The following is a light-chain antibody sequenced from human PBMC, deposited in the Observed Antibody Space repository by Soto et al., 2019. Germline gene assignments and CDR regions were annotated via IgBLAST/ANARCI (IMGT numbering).Light chain of an antibody. J-gene: IGKJ1*01. Sequence: DIQMTQSPSILSASVGDRVTITCRSSQTITSWLAWYQQKPGKAPRLLIYDASSLESWVPSRFSGSGSGTEFTLTISSLQPDDFATYYCQQYNTYLTFGQGTKVDIK. CDR2: DAS. CDR3: QQYNTYLT. V-gene: IGKV1-5*01. CDR1: QTITSW.